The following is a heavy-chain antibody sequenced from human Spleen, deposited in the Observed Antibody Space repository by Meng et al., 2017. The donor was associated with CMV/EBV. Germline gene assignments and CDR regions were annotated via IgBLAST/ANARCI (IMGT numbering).Heavy chain of an antibody. CDR1: GFTFDDYA. CDR2: ISWNSGSI. D-gene: IGHD5-24*01. Sequence: SLKISCAASGFTFDDYAMHWVRQAPGKSLEWVSGISWNSGSIGYADSVKGRFTISRDNAKNSLYLQMNSLRAEDTAVYYCARDGWLQSERFDYWGQGTLVTVSS. V-gene: IGHV3-9*01. J-gene: IGHJ4*02. CDR3: ARDGWLQSERFDY.